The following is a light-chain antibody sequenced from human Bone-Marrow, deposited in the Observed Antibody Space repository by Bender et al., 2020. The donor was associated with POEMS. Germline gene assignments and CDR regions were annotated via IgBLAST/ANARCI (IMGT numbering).Light chain of an antibody. CDR1: RRDVGGYDF. CDR3: SSYTSSSSRV. J-gene: IGLJ2*01. V-gene: IGLV2-18*02. CDR2: AVN. Sequence: QSALTQPRSVSGSPGQSVTLSCSGTRRDVGGYDFVSWYQESPGTAPKLLIYAVNYRPSGVSYRFSGSKSGNTASLTISGLQPEDEADYYCSSYTSSSSRVFGGGTKLTVL.